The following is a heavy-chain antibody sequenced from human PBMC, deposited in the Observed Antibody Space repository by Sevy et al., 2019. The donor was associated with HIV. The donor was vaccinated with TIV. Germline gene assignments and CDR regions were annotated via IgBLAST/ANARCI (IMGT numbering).Heavy chain of an antibody. CDR3: ARDRTIAVAGMDV. CDR1: GFTFSSYS. D-gene: IGHD6-19*01. Sequence: GGSLRLSCAASGFTFSSYSMNWVRQAPGKGLEWVSSLSSSSSYIYYADSVKGRFTISRDNAKNSLYLQMNSLRAEDTAVYYCARDRTIAVAGMDVWGQGTTVTVSS. J-gene: IGHJ6*02. CDR2: LSSSSSYI. V-gene: IGHV3-21*01.